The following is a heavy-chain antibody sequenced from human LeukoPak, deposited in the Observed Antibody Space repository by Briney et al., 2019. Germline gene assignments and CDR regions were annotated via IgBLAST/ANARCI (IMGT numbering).Heavy chain of an antibody. CDR2: IYYSGST. CDR3: ARHQWLGNFDY. V-gene: IGHV4-30-4*01. J-gene: IGHJ4*02. Sequence: PSETLSLTCTVSGGSISSGDYYWSWIRQPPGKGLEWIGYIYYSGSTYYNPSLKSRVTISVDTSKDQFSLKLTSVTAADTAVYFCARHQWLGNFDYWGQGTLVTVSS. D-gene: IGHD6-19*01. CDR1: GGSISSGDYY.